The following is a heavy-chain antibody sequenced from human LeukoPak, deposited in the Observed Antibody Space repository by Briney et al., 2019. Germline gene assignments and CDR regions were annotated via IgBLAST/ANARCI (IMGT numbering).Heavy chain of an antibody. CDR3: TTDLGITMIRGVIVY. Sequence: GGSLRLSRAASGFTFTNAWMSWVRQGPGNGLEWVGRIKSKADGETTDYAAPVKGRFTMSRDDSKATLYLQMSSLKAEDTAVYYCTTDLGITMIRGVIVYWGQGALVTVSS. V-gene: IGHV3-15*01. CDR2: IKSKADGETT. J-gene: IGHJ4*02. CDR1: GFTFTNAW. D-gene: IGHD3-10*01.